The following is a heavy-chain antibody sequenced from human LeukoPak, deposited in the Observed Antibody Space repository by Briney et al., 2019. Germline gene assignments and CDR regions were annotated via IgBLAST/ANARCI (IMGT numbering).Heavy chain of an antibody. V-gene: IGHV3-7*01. J-gene: IGHJ4*02. Sequence: PGGSLRLSCAASGFTFSNYWMNWVRQAPGKGLEWVANIKQDGSEKYYVDSVKGRFTISRDNAKNSLYLQMNSLRAEDTAVYYCARRGIYGDYGGRWGQGTLVTVSS. CDR2: IKQDGSEK. D-gene: IGHD4-17*01. CDR1: GFTFSNYW. CDR3: ARRGIYGDYGGR.